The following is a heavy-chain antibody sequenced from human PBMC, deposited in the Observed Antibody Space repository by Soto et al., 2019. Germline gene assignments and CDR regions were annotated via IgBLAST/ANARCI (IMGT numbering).Heavy chain of an antibody. J-gene: IGHJ6*02. V-gene: IGHV5-51*01. CDR1: GYTFSNHW. CDR2: IFPRDSDT. Sequence: ESLKISCQGSGYTFSNHWINWVRLVPGKGLEWMGIIFPRDSDTRYSPSLQGQVIISVDKSTNTAYLQWTRLTASDTAIYYCAKSIEGGPMDVWGQGTTVTVSS. CDR3: AKSIEGGPMDV. D-gene: IGHD1-26*01.